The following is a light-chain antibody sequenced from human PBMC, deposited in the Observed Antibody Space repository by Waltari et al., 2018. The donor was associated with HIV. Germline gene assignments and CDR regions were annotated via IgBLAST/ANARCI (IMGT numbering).Light chain of an antibody. J-gene: IGKJ1*01. CDR1: QNISGN. CDR2: SAS. V-gene: IGKV1-39*01. CDR3: QQTYTTPRT. Sequence: DIRMTQSPASLSASVGERVTITCRPSQNISGNINWYLHKPGKAPKLLIYSASSLQSGVSSRFSGSGSGTDFTLTINSLQPEDSATYYCQQTYTTPRTFGQGTRVEIK.